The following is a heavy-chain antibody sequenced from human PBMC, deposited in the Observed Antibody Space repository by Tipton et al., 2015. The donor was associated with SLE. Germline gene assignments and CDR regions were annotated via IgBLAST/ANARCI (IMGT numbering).Heavy chain of an antibody. J-gene: IGHJ4*02. D-gene: IGHD4-17*01. CDR2: IYHSGST. CDR1: GYSISSGYY. CDR3: ARGKKAGLRIFDY. Sequence: TLSLTCAVSGYSISSGYYWGWIRQPPGKGLEWIGSIYHSGSTYYNPSLKSRVTISVDTSKNQFSLKLSSVTAADTAVYYCARGKKAGLRIFDYWGQGTLVTVSS. V-gene: IGHV4-38-2*01.